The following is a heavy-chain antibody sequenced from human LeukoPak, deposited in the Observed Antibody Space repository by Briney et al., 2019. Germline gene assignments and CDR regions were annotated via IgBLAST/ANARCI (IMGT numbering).Heavy chain of an antibody. Sequence: SETLSLTCTVSGGSVSSGSYYWSWIRQPPGKGLEWIGYIYYSGSTNYNPSLKSRVTISLDTSKNQFSLKLSSVTAADTAVYYCARDSLGAPDYWGQGTLVTVSS. CDR1: GGSVSSGSYY. V-gene: IGHV4-61*01. CDR2: IYYSGST. J-gene: IGHJ4*02. D-gene: IGHD1-26*01. CDR3: ARDSLGAPDY.